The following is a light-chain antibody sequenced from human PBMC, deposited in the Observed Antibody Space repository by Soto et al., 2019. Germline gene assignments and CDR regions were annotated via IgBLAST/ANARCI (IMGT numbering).Light chain of an antibody. Sequence: QSVLTQPASVSGSPGQSITISCTGTSSDVGGYNYVSWYQQHPGKAPKLMIYEVSNRPSGVSNRFSGSKSGNTASLTTSGLQAVDEADYYCTSYTSISLYVFGTGTKVTVL. V-gene: IGLV2-14*01. CDR3: TSYTSISLYV. CDR2: EVS. CDR1: SSDVGGYNY. J-gene: IGLJ1*01.